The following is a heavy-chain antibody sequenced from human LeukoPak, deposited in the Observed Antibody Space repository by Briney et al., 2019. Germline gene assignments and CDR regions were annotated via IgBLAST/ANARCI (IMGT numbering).Heavy chain of an antibody. D-gene: IGHD4-23*01. CDR3: AKESFDTGGNSGIDY. V-gene: IGHV3-30*04. CDR1: GFTFSSYA. Sequence: PGGSLRLSCAASGFTFSSYAMHWVRQAPGKGLEWVAVISYDGSNKYYADSVKGRFTISRDNSKNTLYLQMNSLRAVDTAVYYCAKESFDTGGNSGIDYWGQGTLVTVSS. J-gene: IGHJ4*02. CDR2: ISYDGSNK.